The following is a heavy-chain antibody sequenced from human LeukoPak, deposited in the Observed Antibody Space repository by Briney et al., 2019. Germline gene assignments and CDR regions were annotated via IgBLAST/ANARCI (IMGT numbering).Heavy chain of an antibody. V-gene: IGHV4-39*07. CDR2: IYYSGST. CDR1: GGSISSSSYY. CDR3: ARDGYCSGGSCYSGFDY. J-gene: IGHJ4*02. D-gene: IGHD2-15*01. Sequence: PSETLSLTCTVSGGSISSSSYYWGWIRQPPGKGLEWIGSIYYSGSTYYNPSLKSRVTISVDTSKNQFSLKLSSVTAADTAVYYCARDGYCSGGSCYSGFDYWGQGTLVTVSS.